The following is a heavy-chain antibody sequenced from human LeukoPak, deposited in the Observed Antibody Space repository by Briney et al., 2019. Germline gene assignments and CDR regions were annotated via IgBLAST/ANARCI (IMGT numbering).Heavy chain of an antibody. V-gene: IGHV3-30*18. CDR3: AKDAVRTPQIDH. Sequence: GRSLRPSCAASGFTFNTFGMHWVRQAPGKGLEWVAVISYDGTDKYYADSLKGRFTISRDNSKNTLYLQMNSLRAEDTAVYYCAKDAVRTPQIDHWGQGALVTVSS. CDR2: ISYDGTDK. D-gene: IGHD1-1*01. J-gene: IGHJ4*02. CDR1: GFTFNTFG.